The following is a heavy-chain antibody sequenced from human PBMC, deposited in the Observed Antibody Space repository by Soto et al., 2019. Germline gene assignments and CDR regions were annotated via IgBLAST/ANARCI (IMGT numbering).Heavy chain of an antibody. Sequence: GGSLRLSCAASGFTFSSYAMSWVRQAPGKGLEWVSAISGSGGSTYYADSVKGRFTISRDNSKNTLYLRMNSLRAEDTAVYYCASGGQLVPVDYWGQGTLVTVSS. V-gene: IGHV3-23*01. CDR3: ASGGQLVPVDY. CDR1: GFTFSSYA. CDR2: ISGSGGST. D-gene: IGHD6-6*01. J-gene: IGHJ4*02.